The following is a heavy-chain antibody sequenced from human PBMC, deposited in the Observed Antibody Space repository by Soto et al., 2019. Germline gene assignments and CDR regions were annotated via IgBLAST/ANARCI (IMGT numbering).Heavy chain of an antibody. CDR2: IIPIFGTA. CDR1: GGTFSSYA. V-gene: IGHV1-69*01. J-gene: IGHJ3*02. Sequence: QVQLVQSGAEVKKPGSSVKVSCKASGGTFSSYAISWVRQAPGHGLEWMGGIIPIFGTANYVQKFQGRVTITADESPSTAYMELNSLRSEDTAVYYCATRGTYYYDSSGYDAFDIWGQGTMVTVSS. CDR3: ATRGTYYYDSSGYDAFDI. D-gene: IGHD3-22*01.